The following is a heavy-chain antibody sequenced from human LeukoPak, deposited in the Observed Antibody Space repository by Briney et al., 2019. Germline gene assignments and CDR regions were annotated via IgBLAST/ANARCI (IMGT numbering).Heavy chain of an antibody. CDR3: ARVASSGRILHYYYYYGMDV. CDR2: IKQDGSEK. Sequence: GSLRLSCAASGFTFSSYWMSWVRQARGKGLEWVANIKQDGSEKYYVDPVKGRFTISRDNAKNSLYLQMNSLRAEDTAVYYCARVASSGRILHYYYYYGMDVWGQGTTVTVSS. J-gene: IGHJ6*02. V-gene: IGHV3-7*01. D-gene: IGHD6-19*01. CDR1: GFTFSSYW.